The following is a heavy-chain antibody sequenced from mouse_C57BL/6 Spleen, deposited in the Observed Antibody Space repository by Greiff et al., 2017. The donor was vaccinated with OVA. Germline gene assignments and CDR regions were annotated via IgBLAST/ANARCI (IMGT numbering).Heavy chain of an antibody. V-gene: IGHV5-9-1*02. Sequence: EVMLVESGEGLVKPGGSLKLSCAASGFTFSSYAMSWVRQTPEKRLEWVAYISSGGDYIYYADTVKGRFSISRDNARNTLYLQMSSLKSEDTAMYYCTRAEGDYYGSSHWGQGTLVTVSA. J-gene: IGHJ3*01. CDR1: GFTFSSYA. D-gene: IGHD1-1*01. CDR2: ISSGGDYI. CDR3: TRAEGDYYGSSH.